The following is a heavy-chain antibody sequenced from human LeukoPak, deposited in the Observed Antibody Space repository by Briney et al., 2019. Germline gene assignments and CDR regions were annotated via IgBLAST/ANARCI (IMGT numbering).Heavy chain of an antibody. CDR2: INSNSAGT. V-gene: IGHV1-2*02. D-gene: IGHD3-22*01. CDR1: GYTFTGYY. Sequence: GASVKVSCKASGYTFTGYYMHWVRQAPGQGLEWMGWINSNSAGTNYAQKFKGRVTMTRDTSISTAYMELSRLRSDDTAVYYCARGRYYYDSIAAFDIWCQGKMVTVSS. CDR3: ARGRYYYDSIAAFDI. J-gene: IGHJ3*02.